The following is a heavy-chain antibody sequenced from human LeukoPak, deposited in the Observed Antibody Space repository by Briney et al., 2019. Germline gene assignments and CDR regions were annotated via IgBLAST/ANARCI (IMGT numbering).Heavy chain of an antibody. CDR1: GYTFISYY. D-gene: IGHD6-6*01. CDR3: AREGYSSSSGLFAKYYYYYYGMDV. Sequence: ASVKVSCKASGYTFISYYMHWVRQAPVQGLEWMGIINPSGGSTSYAQKFQGRVTMTRNTSISTAYMELSSLRSEDTAVYYCAREGYSSSSGLFAKYYYYYYGMDVWGQGTTVTVSS. V-gene: IGHV1-46*01. CDR2: INPSGGST. J-gene: IGHJ6*02.